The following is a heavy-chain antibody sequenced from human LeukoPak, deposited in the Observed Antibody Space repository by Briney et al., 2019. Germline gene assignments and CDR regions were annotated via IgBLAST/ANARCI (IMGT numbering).Heavy chain of an antibody. CDR1: GGSISSHY. CDR2: IYYSGST. D-gene: IGHD6-13*01. V-gene: IGHV4-59*11. J-gene: IGHJ6*03. CDR3: ARGTPYSSSWYVGSYYMDV. Sequence: PSETLSLTCTVSGGSISSHYWSWIRQPPGKGLEWIGYIYYSGSTNYNPSLKSRVTISVDTSKNQFSLKLSSVTAADTAVYHCARGTPYSSSWYVGSYYMDVWGKGTTVTVSS.